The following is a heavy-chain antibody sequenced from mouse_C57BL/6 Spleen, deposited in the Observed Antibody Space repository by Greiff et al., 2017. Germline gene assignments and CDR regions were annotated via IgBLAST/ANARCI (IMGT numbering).Heavy chain of an antibody. D-gene: IGHD3-2*02. J-gene: IGHJ3*01. CDR3: TRVWGTAQGCDY. V-gene: IGHV1-15*01. Sequence: QVQLQQSGAELVRPGASVTLSCKASGYTFTDYEMHWVKQTPVHGLEWIGAIDPETGGTAYNQKFKGKAILTADKSSSTAYMELRSLTSEDSAVYYCTRVWGTAQGCDYWGQGTLVTVSA. CDR2: IDPETGGT. CDR1: GYTFTDYE.